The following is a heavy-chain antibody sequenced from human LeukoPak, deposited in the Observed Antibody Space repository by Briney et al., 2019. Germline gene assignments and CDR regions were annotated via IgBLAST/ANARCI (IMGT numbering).Heavy chain of an antibody. Sequence: NPGGSLRLSCTASGFTFSDSFMSWIRQAPGKGLEWISYISSRSTTIYYADSVKGRFTISRDNAKNSLYLQINSLRVEDTAVFYCAKAPLAVPATPLAFWGQEPWSPSPQ. CDR2: ISSRSTTI. CDR3: AKAPLAVPATPLAF. CDR1: GFTFSDSF. D-gene: IGHD6-19*01. V-gene: IGHV3-11*01. J-gene: IGHJ4*01.